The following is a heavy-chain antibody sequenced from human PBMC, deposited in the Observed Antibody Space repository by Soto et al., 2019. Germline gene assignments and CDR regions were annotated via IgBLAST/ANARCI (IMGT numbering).Heavy chain of an antibody. Sequence: TCTVSDGSVSSGSYYWSWIRQPPGKGLEWIGYIYSSGSTLYNPSLKSRVIISVDTSMNQFSLKLSSVTAADTAVYYCARVPNQQAIGPFFDKWGQGTQVTVSS. CDR3: ARVPNQQAIGPFFDK. CDR2: IYSSGST. D-gene: IGHD2-21*01. J-gene: IGHJ4*02. CDR1: DGSVSSGSYY. V-gene: IGHV4-61*01.